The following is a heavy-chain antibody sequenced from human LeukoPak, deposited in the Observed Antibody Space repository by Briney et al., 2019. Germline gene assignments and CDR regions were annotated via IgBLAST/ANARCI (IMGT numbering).Heavy chain of an antibody. V-gene: IGHV3-33*01. CDR1: GFTFSSYG. CDR3: GSSVVAAIDY. CDR2: IWYDGSNK. D-gene: IGHD2-15*01. Sequence: PGGSLRLSCAASGFTFSSYGMHWVRQAPGKGLEWVAVIWYDGSNKYYADSVKGRFTISRDNSKNTLYLQMNSLRAEDTAVYYCGSSVVAAIDYWGQGTLVTVFS. J-gene: IGHJ4*02.